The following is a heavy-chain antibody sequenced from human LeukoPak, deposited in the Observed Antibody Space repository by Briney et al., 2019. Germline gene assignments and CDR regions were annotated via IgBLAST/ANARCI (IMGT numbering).Heavy chain of an antibody. CDR3: ARGAMYYFDY. CDR1: GGSFSGYY. D-gene: IGHD5-18*01. V-gene: IGHV4-34*01. CDR2: INNSGST. J-gene: IGHJ4*02. Sequence: SETLSLTCAVYGGSFSGYYWSWIRQPPGKGLEWIGEINNSGSTNYNPSLKSRVTISVDTSKNQFSLKLSSVTAADTAVYYCARGAMYYFDYWGQGTLVTVSS.